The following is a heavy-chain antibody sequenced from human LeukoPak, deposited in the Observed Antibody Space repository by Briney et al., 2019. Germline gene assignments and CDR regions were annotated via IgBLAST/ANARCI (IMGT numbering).Heavy chain of an antibody. V-gene: IGHV4-59*01. CDR2: IYYSGGT. Sequence: PSETLSLTCTVSGGSINGYYWSWIRQPPGKGLEWIGYIYYSGGTNYSPSLKSRLTISLDTSKNQFSLKLSSVTAPDTAVYYCARGGYYDGSGYFDYKYDYWGQGTLVTVSS. J-gene: IGHJ4*02. D-gene: IGHD3-22*01. CDR3: ARGGYYDGSGYFDYKYDY. CDR1: GGSINGYY.